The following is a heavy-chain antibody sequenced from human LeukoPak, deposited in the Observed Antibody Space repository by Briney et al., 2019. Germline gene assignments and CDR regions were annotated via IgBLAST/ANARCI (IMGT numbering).Heavy chain of an antibody. Sequence: SETLSLTCAVSGGFISSSNWWSWVRQPPGKGLEWIGEIYHSGSNNYNPSLKSRVTISVDKSKNQFSLKLSSVTAADTAVYYCANSGYASAFDYWGQGTLVTVSS. J-gene: IGHJ4*02. CDR3: ANSGYASAFDY. D-gene: IGHD5-12*01. CDR1: GGFISSSNW. CDR2: IYHSGSN. V-gene: IGHV4-4*02.